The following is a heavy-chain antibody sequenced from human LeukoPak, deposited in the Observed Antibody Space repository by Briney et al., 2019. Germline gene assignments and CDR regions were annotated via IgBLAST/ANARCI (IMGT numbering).Heavy chain of an antibody. J-gene: IGHJ4*02. CDR3: AKRPGFTDY. CDR1: GFTFSSYA. V-gene: IGHV3-23*01. D-gene: IGHD2-15*01. Sequence: GGSLRLSCAASGFTFSSYAMSWVRQAPGKGLEWVSSISSSGGITFYADSVKGRFTISRDNSKNTLYLQMNSLGAEDTAVYYCAKRPGFTDYWGQGTLVTVSS. CDR2: ISSSGGIT.